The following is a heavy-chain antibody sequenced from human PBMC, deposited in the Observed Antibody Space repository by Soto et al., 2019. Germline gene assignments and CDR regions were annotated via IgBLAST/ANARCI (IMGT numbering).Heavy chain of an antibody. D-gene: IGHD4-17*01. V-gene: IGHV3-23*01. CDR1: GFTFSSYA. Sequence: EVQLLESGGGLVQPGGSLRLSCAASGFTFSSYAMSWVRQAPGKGLEWVSAISGSGGSTYYADSVKGLFTISRDNSKNTMYLQMNSLRAEDTAVYYCAKGSQRTTVTTNDYWGQGTLVTVSS. CDR3: AKGSQRTTVTTNDY. J-gene: IGHJ4*02. CDR2: ISGSGGST.